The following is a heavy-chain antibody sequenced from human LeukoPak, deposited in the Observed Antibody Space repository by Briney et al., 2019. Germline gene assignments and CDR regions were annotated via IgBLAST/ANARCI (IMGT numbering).Heavy chain of an antibody. Sequence: SETLSLTCTVSGGSISRYYWSWIRQPPGKGLEWIGYIYYSGSTNYNPSLKSRVTISVDTSKNQFSLKLSSVTAADTAVYYCARGSSGMDVWGKGTTVTVSS. CDR1: GGSISRYY. V-gene: IGHV4-59*01. CDR3: ARGSSGMDV. J-gene: IGHJ6*04. CDR2: IYYSGST. D-gene: IGHD6-6*01.